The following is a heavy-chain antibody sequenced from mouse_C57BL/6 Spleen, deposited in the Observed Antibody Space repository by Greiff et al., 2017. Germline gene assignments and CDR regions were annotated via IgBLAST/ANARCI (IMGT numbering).Heavy chain of an antibody. Sequence: DVKVVESGGDLVKPGGSLKLSCAASGFTFSSYGMSWVRQTPDKRLEWVATISSGGSYTYYPDSVKGRFTISRDNAKNTLYLQMSSLKSEDTAMYYCARGGLYYFDYWGQGTTLTVSS. V-gene: IGHV5-6*02. J-gene: IGHJ2*01. D-gene: IGHD3-3*01. CDR3: ARGGLYYFDY. CDR2: ISSGGSYT. CDR1: GFTFSSYG.